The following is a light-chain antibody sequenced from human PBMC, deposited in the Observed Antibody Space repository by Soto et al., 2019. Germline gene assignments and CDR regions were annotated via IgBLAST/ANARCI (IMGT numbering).Light chain of an antibody. CDR1: NGTVTYGHN. J-gene: IGLJ3*02. Sequence: QAVVTQEASLTVSPGGTVTLTCGSTNGTVTYGHNPYWIQQKPGQAPKTLIYDTFQKHSWTPARFSGSLLGVKAALTLSGAQPEDEAEYHCLLSFPTVSTVFGGGTKLPVL. CDR3: LLSFPTVSTV. V-gene: IGLV7-46*01. CDR2: DTF.